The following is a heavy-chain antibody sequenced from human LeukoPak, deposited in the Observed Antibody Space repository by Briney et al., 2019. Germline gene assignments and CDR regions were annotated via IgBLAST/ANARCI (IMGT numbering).Heavy chain of an antibody. CDR2: IYSGGST. CDR3: AIRYYDSSGYLFDY. J-gene: IGHJ4*02. CDR1: GFTVSSNY. Sequence: PGGSLRLSCAASGFTVSSNYMSWVRQAPGKGLEWVSVIYSGGSTYYADSVEGRFTISRDNSKNTLYLQMNSLRAEDTAVYYCAIRYYDSSGYLFDYWGQGTLVTVSS. D-gene: IGHD3-22*01. V-gene: IGHV3-53*01.